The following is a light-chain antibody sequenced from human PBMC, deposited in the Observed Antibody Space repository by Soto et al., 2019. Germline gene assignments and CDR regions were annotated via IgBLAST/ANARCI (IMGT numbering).Light chain of an antibody. CDR2: EGT. Sequence: QSVLTQPASVSGSPGQSISVSCTGTSSDVGKYKFVSWYQQHPGKAPKLMIYEGTKRPSGVSNRFSGSKSGNTASLTISGLQAEDEADYYCCSYAGSYPYVFGTGTKLTVL. CDR3: CSYAGSYPYV. V-gene: IGLV2-23*01. J-gene: IGLJ1*01. CDR1: SSDVGKYKF.